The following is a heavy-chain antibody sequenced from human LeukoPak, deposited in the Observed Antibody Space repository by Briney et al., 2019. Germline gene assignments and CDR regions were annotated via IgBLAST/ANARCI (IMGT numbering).Heavy chain of an antibody. J-gene: IGHJ4*02. CDR2: INHSGST. CDR3: ARRAVAGTR. Sequence: SETLSLTCAVYGGSFSGYYWNWIRQPPGKGLEWIGEINHSGSTNYNPSLKSRVTISVDTSKNQFSLKLSSVTAADTAVYYCARRAVAGTRWGQGTLVTVSS. D-gene: IGHD6-19*01. V-gene: IGHV4-34*01. CDR1: GGSFSGYY.